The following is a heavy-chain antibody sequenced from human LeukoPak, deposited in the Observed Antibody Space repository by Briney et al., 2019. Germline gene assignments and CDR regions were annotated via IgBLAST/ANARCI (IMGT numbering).Heavy chain of an antibody. V-gene: IGHV4-31*03. CDR1: GGSIGSGGYY. Sequence: SETLSLTCTVSGGSIGSGGYYWSWIRQHPGKGLEWIGYIYYSGSTYYNPSLKSRVTISVDTSKNQFSLKLSSVTAADTAVYYCARYQLGVFYFDYWGQGTLVTVSS. CDR2: IYYSGST. J-gene: IGHJ4*02. CDR3: ARYQLGVFYFDY. D-gene: IGHD2-2*01.